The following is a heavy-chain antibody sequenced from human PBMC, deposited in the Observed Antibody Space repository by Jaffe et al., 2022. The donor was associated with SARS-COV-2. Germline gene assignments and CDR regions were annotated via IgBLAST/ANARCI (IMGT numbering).Heavy chain of an antibody. Sequence: QVQLVQSGAEVKKPGASVKVSCKASGYTFTSYYMHWVRQAPGQGLEWMGIINPSGGSTSYAQKFQGRVTMTRDTSTSTVYMELSSLRSEDTAVYYCASPSGYCSSTSCYAGDYDAFDIWGQGTMVTVSS. V-gene: IGHV1-46*01. D-gene: IGHD2-2*01. CDR3: ASPSGYCSSTSCYAGDYDAFDI. CDR1: GYTFTSYY. J-gene: IGHJ3*02. CDR2: INPSGGST.